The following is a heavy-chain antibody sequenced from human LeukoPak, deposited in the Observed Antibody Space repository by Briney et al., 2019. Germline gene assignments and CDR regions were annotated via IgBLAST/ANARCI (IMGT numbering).Heavy chain of an antibody. CDR3: ARELDGNGGWFDP. CDR2: IYYSGST. D-gene: IGHD3-10*01. V-gene: IGHV4-59*01. J-gene: IGHJ5*02. Sequence: SETLSLTCTVSGGSISSYYWSWIRQPPGKGLEWIGYIYYSGSTNYNPSLKSRVTISVDTSKNQFSLKLSSVTAADTAVYYCARELDGNGGWFDPWGQGTLVTVSS. CDR1: GGSISSYY.